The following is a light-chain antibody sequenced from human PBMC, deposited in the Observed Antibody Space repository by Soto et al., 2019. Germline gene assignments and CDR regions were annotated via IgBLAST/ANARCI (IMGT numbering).Light chain of an antibody. CDR2: GAS. V-gene: IGKV3-15*01. J-gene: IGKJ1*01. CDR3: QQYFEWPPMT. Sequence: EIMLMQSPGTLSLSPGERATLSCRASQTLRRTYIARYQQKPGQAPRVLIYGASKRATGIPARFSGSGSGTEFTLTISSLRSEDSAIYYCQQYFEWPPMTFGQGTKVDIK. CDR1: QTLRRT.